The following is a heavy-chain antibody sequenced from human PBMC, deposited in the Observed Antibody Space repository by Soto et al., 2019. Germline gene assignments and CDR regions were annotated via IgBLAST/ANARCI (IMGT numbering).Heavy chain of an antibody. CDR1: GFTFSRYA. D-gene: IGHD3-22*01. CDR3: AKAPISLDGSGYYFASFEY. V-gene: IGHV3-23*01. J-gene: IGHJ4*01. Sequence: PGGSLRLSCAASGFTFSRYAMNWVRQAPGKGLEWVSTLSGSGSGSYYPDSLRGRFTISRDNSKNTLYLQMNNLRAEDTAVYYCAKAPISLDGSGYYFASFEYWGHGTRVTVSS. CDR2: LSGSGSGS.